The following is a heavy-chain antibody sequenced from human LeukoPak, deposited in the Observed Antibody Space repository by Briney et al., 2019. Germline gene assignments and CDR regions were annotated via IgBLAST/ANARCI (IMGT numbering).Heavy chain of an antibody. D-gene: IGHD6-19*01. CDR1: GGSTSSSSYY. Sequence: SETLSLTCTVSGGSTSSSSYYWGWIRQPPGKGLEWIGYIYYSGSTNYNPSLKSRVTISVDTSKNQFSLKLSSVTAADTAVYYCARGSVAGLDYWGQGTLVTVSS. V-gene: IGHV4-61*05. CDR3: ARGSVAGLDY. CDR2: IYYSGST. J-gene: IGHJ4*02.